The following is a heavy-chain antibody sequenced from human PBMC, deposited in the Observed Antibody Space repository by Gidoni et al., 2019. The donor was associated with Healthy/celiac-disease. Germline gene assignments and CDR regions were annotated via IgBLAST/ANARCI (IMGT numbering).Heavy chain of an antibody. V-gene: IGHV4-34*01. D-gene: IGHD5-18*01. CDR3: ARGRGYSYGYRRYFDY. CDR2: INHSGST. J-gene: IGHJ4*02. CDR1: GWSFSGYY. Sequence: QVQLQQWGAGLLKPSETLSLTCAVYGWSFSGYYWSWIRQPPGKGLEWIGEINHSGSTNYNPSLKSRVNISVDTYKNKFSLKMSSVTAADKAVYYCARGRGYSYGYRRYFDYWGQGTLVTVSS.